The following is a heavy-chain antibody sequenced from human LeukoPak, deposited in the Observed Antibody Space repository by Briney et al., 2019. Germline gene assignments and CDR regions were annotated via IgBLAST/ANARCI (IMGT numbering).Heavy chain of an antibody. D-gene: IGHD2-2*03. Sequence: ASVKVSCKASGYTFASFGITWVRQAPGQGLEWMGWINTHNGDTNYAQKLQGRVTMTTDTSTSTGYMELRSLRSDDTAVYYCARDGYRLSGYFYYMDVWGKGTTVTVSS. CDR2: INTHNGDT. V-gene: IGHV1-18*01. CDR1: GYTFASFG. CDR3: ARDGYRLSGYFYYMDV. J-gene: IGHJ6*03.